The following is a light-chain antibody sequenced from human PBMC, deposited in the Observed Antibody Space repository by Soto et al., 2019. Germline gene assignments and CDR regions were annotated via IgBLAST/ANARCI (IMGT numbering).Light chain of an antibody. CDR2: SNS. CDR3: AVWDERLHGSYV. CDR1: RSNIGRHT. J-gene: IGLJ1*01. Sequence: QSLLAQPPPTSGTPGPRVTLSCSGSRSNIGRHTVNCYQHLPGTAPQLLIYSNSQRPSGVPDRFFGSKSGTSASLAISGLQSEDEADYYCAVWDERLHGSYVFGTGTKVTVL. V-gene: IGLV1-44*01.